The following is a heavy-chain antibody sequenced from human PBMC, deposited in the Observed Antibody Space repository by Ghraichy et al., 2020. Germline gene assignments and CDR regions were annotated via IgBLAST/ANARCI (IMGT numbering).Heavy chain of an antibody. Sequence: SETLSLTCSVSGCSISSSNYYWAWIRQPPGKGLEWIVSIHYSGTTYYNPSLQSRATMSVDTSKNQFSLKLSSVTAADTAVYYCARQASTGHPALIGYWSQGTLVTVSS. CDR3: ARQASTGHPALIGY. CDR2: IHYSGTT. V-gene: IGHV4-39*01. CDR1: GCSISSSNYY. J-gene: IGHJ4*02. D-gene: IGHD1-1*01.